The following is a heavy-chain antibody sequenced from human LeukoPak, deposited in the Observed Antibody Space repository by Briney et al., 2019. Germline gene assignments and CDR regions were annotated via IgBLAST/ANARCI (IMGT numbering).Heavy chain of an antibody. CDR2: IIPIFGTA. CDR1: GGTFSSYA. D-gene: IGHD3-10*01. J-gene: IGHJ5*02. CDR3: ARGDITMVRGAIIPSRFDP. V-gene: IGHV1-69*06. Sequence: SVKVSCKASGGTFSSYAISWVRQAPGQGLEWMGGIIPIFGTANYAQKFQGRVTITADKSTSTAYMELSSLRSEDTAVYYCARGDITMVRGAIIPSRFDPWGQGTLVTVSS.